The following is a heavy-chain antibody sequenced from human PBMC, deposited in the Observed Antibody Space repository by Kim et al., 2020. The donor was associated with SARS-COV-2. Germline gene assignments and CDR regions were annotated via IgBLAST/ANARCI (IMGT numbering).Heavy chain of an antibody. J-gene: IGHJ4*02. CDR3: ARGFYGQRGFDY. V-gene: IGHV1-69*01. D-gene: IGHD3-10*01. Sequence: NYAQKFQGRVTITADESTSTAYMELSSLRSEDTAVYYCARGFYGQRGFDYWGQGTLVTVSS.